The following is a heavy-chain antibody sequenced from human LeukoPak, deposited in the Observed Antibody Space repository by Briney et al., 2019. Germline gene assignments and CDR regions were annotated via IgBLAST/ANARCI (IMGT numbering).Heavy chain of an antibody. V-gene: IGHV4-4*07. J-gene: IGHJ3*02. CDR2: IYTSGST. Sequence: SETLSLTCTVSGGSISSYYWSWIRHPAGKGLEWIGRIYTSGSTNYSPSLKSRVTISVDKSKNQFSLKLSSVTAADTAVYYCARDGAGGDAFDIWGQGTMVTVSS. D-gene: IGHD4-23*01. CDR1: GGSISSYY. CDR3: ARDGAGGDAFDI.